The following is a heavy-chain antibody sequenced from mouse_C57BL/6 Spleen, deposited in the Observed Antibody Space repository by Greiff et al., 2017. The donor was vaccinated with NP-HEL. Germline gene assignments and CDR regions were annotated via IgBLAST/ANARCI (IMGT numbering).Heavy chain of an antibody. V-gene: IGHV1-76*01. CDR1: GYTFTDYY. J-gene: IGHJ4*01. CDR2: IYPGSGNT. D-gene: IGHD3-2*02. Sequence: LVESGAELVRPGASVKLSCKASGYTFTDYYINWVKQRPGQGLEWIARIYPGSGNTYYNEKFKGKATLTAEKSSSTAYMQLSSLTSEDSAVYFCAREAQALMDYWGQGTSVTVSS. CDR3: AREAQALMDY.